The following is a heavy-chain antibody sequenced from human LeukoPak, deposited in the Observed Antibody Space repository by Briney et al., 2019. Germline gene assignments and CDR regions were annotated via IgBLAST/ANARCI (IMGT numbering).Heavy chain of an antibody. CDR3: AKHCLGDSSGYYYLANFDY. J-gene: IGHJ4*02. CDR1: GFTFSSYA. CDR2: ISGGGGST. Sequence: GGSLRLSCAASGFTFSSYAMSWVRQAPGKGLEWVSAISGGGGSTYYADSVKGRFTISRDNSKNTLYLQMNSLRAEDTAVYYCAKHCLGDSSGYYYLANFDYWGQGTLVTVSS. V-gene: IGHV3-23*01. D-gene: IGHD3-22*01.